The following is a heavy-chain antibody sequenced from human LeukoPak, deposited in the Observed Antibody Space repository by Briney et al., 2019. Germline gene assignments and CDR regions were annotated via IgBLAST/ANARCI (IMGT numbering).Heavy chain of an antibody. CDR1: GCIFSSYA. CDR2: ISGSGGRT. V-gene: IGHV3-23*01. J-gene: IGHJ4*02. D-gene: IGHD3-22*01. Sequence: GGSLRLSCAVSGCIFSSYAMSWVRQAPGKGLEWVSAISGSGGRTYYADSVKGRFTISRDNSKKMLYLQMNSLRAEDTAVYYCAKTDSSDYSYYFDYWGQGTLVTVSS. CDR3: AKTDSSDYSYYFDY.